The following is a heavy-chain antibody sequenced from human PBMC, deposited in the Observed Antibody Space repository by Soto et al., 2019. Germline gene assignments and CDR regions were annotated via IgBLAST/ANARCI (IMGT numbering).Heavy chain of an antibody. CDR3: ARGPVLVTAVIRGIYYYGMDV. V-gene: IGHV4-4*07. CDR1: GGSISSYY. D-gene: IGHD2-2*02. J-gene: IGHJ6*02. CDR2: IYTSGST. Sequence: SETLSLTCTVSGGSISSYYWSWIRQPAGKGLEWIGRIYTSGSTNYNPSLKSRVTMSVDTSKNQFSLKLSSVTAADTAVYYCARGPVLVTAVIRGIYYYGMDVWGQGTTVTV.